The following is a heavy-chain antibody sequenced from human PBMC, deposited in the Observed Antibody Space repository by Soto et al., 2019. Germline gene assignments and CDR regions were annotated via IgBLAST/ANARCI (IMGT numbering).Heavy chain of an antibody. J-gene: IGHJ5*02. Sequence: GGSLRLSCAASGFTFSSYAMSWVRQAPGKGLEWVSAISASGGSTYYADSVKGRFTISRDNSNNTLYLQMNSLRVEDTAVYYCAKDPRVSFDPWGQGTLVTVSS. V-gene: IGHV3-23*01. CDR1: GFTFSSYA. CDR2: ISASGGST. CDR3: AKDPRVSFDP.